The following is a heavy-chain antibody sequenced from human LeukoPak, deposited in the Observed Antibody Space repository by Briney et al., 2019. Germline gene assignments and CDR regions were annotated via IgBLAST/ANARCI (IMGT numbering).Heavy chain of an antibody. V-gene: IGHV4-39*01. J-gene: IGHJ6*02. Sequence: SQTLSLTCTVSGGSISSSSYYWGWIRQPPGKGLEWMGSIYYSGSTYYNPSLKSRLTISVDTSKNQFSLKLSSVTAADTAVYYCAREQQLTTFYYYGMDVWGQGTTVTVSS. CDR2: IYYSGST. CDR3: AREQQLTTFYYYGMDV. CDR1: GGSISSSSYY. D-gene: IGHD6-13*01.